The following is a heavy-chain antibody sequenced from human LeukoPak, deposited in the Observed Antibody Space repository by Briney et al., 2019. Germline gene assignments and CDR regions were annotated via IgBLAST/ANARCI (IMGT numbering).Heavy chain of an antibody. V-gene: IGHV4-4*07. CDR3: ARVGQGSGWYFDY. D-gene: IGHD6-19*01. CDR2: IYISGST. J-gene: IGHJ4*02. CDR1: GGSISGYY. Sequence: SETLSLTCTVSGGSISGYYWSWIRQPAGKGLEWIGRIYISGSTNYNPSLKSRLTMSVDTSKNQFSLKLSSVTAADTAVYYCARVGQGSGWYFDYWGQGTQVTVSS.